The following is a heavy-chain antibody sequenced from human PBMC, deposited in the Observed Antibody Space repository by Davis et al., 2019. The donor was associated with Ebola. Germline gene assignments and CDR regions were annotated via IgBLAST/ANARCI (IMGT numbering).Heavy chain of an antibody. Sequence: GESLKTPCAASGFTFSNFRMHWVRQSPGKGLVWVSRIKTDGSMTGYGDSVQCRFTISRDNAKNTLYLQMNDLRAEDTAVYYCAREGKIFGCDYWGQGALVTVSS. CDR2: IKTDGSMT. CDR3: AREGKIFGCDY. V-gene: IGHV3-74*01. J-gene: IGHJ4*02. D-gene: IGHD3-3*01. CDR1: GFTFSNFR.